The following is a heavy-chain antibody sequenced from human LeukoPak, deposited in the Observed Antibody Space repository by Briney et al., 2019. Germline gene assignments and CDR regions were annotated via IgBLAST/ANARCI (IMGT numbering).Heavy chain of an antibody. Sequence: ASVKVSCKASGYTFTSYGISWVRQAPGQGLEWMGWISAYNGNTNYAQKLQGRVTMTTDTSTSTAYMELRSLRSDDTAVYYCARSSGDPQFFGVVTFFDYWGQGTLVTVSS. D-gene: IGHD3-3*01. CDR2: ISAYNGNT. CDR3: ARSSGDPQFFGVVTFFDY. V-gene: IGHV1-18*01. J-gene: IGHJ4*02. CDR1: GYTFTSYG.